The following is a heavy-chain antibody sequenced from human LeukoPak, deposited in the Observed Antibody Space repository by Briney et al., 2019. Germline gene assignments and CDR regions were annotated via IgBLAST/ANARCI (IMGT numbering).Heavy chain of an antibody. D-gene: IGHD2-8*01. J-gene: IGHJ4*02. CDR2: IFHSGST. Sequence: SETLSLTCTVSGDSIFSTTYYWGWIRQPPGKGLEWIGSIFHSGSTYYNPSLKSRVTMSVDMSKNQLSLSLRSVTAADTAVYYCARLYQGKRPPDYWGQGTLVTVSS. CDR1: GDSIFSTTYY. V-gene: IGHV4-39*01. CDR3: ARLYQGKRPPDY.